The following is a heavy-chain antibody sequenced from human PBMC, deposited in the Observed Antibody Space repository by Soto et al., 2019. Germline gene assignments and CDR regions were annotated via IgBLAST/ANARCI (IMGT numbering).Heavy chain of an antibody. V-gene: IGHV5-10-1*01. CDR2: IDPSDSYT. CDR3: ARQGRYCSSTSCFDY. J-gene: IGHJ4*02. Sequence: PGESLKISCKGSGYSFTSYWISWVRQMPGKGLEWMGRIDPSDSYTNYSPSFQGHVTISADKSISTAYLQWSSLKASDTAMYYCARQGRYCSSTSCFDYWGQGTLVTVSS. CDR1: GYSFTSYW. D-gene: IGHD2-2*01.